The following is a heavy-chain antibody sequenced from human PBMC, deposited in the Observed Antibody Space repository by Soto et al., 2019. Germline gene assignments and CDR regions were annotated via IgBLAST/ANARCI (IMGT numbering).Heavy chain of an antibody. V-gene: IGHV4-34*01. CDR1: GGSFSGYY. CDR3: ARGTIKVVAGRAYYFDY. Sequence: QVQLQQWGAGLLKPSETLSLTCAVYGGSFSGYYWSWIRQPPGKGLEWIGEINHSGSTNYNPSLKSRVTVSVXXSXNXXSLKLSSVTAADTAVYYCARGTIKVVAGRAYYFDYWGQGTLVTVSS. J-gene: IGHJ4*02. D-gene: IGHD6-19*01. CDR2: INHSGST.